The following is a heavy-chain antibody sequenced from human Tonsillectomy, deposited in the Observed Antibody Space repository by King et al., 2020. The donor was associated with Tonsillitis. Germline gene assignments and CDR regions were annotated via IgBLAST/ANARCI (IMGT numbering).Heavy chain of an antibody. J-gene: IGHJ3*01. Sequence: VQLVESGGGLVQPGGSLRLSCTASGFTFNNYAMAWVRQAPGKGLEWVSSMGSNSNHADSVKDRFTISRDNPKRTLHLQMKSLRVEDTAVYYCAKYRLGISVADGMRGDFDVWGQGTMVTVSS. CDR3: AKYRLGISVADGMRGDFDV. CDR2: MGSNS. CDR1: GFTFNNYA. V-gene: IGHV3-23*04. D-gene: IGHD6-19*01.